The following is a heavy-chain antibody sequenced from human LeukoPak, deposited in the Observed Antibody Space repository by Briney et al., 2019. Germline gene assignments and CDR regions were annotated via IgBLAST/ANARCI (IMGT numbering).Heavy chain of an antibody. CDR2: ISYDGSNK. CDR1: GFTFSSYA. V-gene: IGHV3-30-3*01. J-gene: IGHJ4*02. CDR3: AREGRGGSYESQYYFDY. Sequence: GRSLRLSCAASGFTFSSYAMHWVRQAPGKGLERVAVISYDGSNKYYADSVKGRFTISRDSSKNTLYLQMNSLRAEDTAVYYCAREGRGGSYESQYYFDYWGQGTLVTVSS. D-gene: IGHD1-26*01.